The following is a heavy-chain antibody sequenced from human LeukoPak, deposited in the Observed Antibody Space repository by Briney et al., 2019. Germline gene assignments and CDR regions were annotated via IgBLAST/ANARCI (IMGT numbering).Heavy chain of an antibody. J-gene: IGHJ1*01. CDR3: ARAPSEIGGYYPEYFRH. CDR2: IKSDGST. CDR1: GFTFSSYW. V-gene: IGHV3-74*01. Sequence: PGGSLRLSCVASGFTFSSYWMHWIRQAPGKGLVWVSRIKSDGSTNYADSVKGRFTISRDNAKNTVSLQMSSLRAEGTGVYFCARAPSEIGGYYPEYFRHWGQGTLVTVSS. D-gene: IGHD3-22*01.